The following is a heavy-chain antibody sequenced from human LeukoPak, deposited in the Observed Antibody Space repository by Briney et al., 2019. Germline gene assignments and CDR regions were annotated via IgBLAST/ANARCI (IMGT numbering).Heavy chain of an antibody. CDR2: IGGSGSLI. CDR3: ARDHRQRLGNWFDP. J-gene: IGHJ5*02. CDR1: GFTFSDSY. Sequence: GGSLRLSCAASGFTFSDSYMSWIRQAPGKGLEWIAFIGGSGSLIYYADSVKGRFTISRDNAKNSLYLQMTTLRAEDTAVYYCARDHRQRLGNWFDPWGQGTLVTVSS. D-gene: IGHD6-19*01. V-gene: IGHV3-11*04.